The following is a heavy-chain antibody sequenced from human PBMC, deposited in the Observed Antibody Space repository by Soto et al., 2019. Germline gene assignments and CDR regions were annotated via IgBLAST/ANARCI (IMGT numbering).Heavy chain of an antibody. D-gene: IGHD2-2*01. CDR3: ARALPPVRVPTAVTHGWFDP. CDR2: IIPILDIA. CDR1: GGTLSTYT. J-gene: IGHJ5*02. V-gene: IGHV1-69*02. Sequence: QVQLVQSGTEVKKPGSSVKVSCKASGGTLSTYTINWVRQAPGPGREWMGRIIPILDIADYAQKIQGRVTITAAKSTSTAYLERTSLKSEDTDVYYCARALPPVRVPTAVTHGWFDPWGQGTLVTVSS.